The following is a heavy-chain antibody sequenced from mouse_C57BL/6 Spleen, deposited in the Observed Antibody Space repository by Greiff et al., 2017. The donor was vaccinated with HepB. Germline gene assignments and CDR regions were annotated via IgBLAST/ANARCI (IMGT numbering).Heavy chain of an antibody. CDR3: ASLDSSGAWFAY. V-gene: IGHV1-19*01. Sequence: VQLQQSGPVLVKPGASVKMSCKASGYTFTDYYMNWVKQSHGKSLEWIGVINPYNGGTSYNQKFKGKATLTVDKSSSTAYMELNSLTSEDSAVYYCASLDSSGAWFAYWGQGTLVTVSA. CDR2: INPYNGGT. J-gene: IGHJ3*01. CDR1: GYTFTDYY. D-gene: IGHD3-2*02.